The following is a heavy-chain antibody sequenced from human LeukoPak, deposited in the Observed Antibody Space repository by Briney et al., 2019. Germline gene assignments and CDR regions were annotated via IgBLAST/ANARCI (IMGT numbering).Heavy chain of an antibody. CDR2: IGTSSNTI. Sequence: PGGSLRLSCAASGFTFSSHAMSWVRQAPGKGLEWVSYIGTSSNTIYYADSVKGRFTISRDNAKNSLYLQMNSLRDDDTAVYYCARDNVWAFDHWGQGTLVTVSS. CDR3: ARDNVWAFDH. V-gene: IGHV3-48*02. J-gene: IGHJ5*02. D-gene: IGHD7-27*01. CDR1: GFTFSSHA.